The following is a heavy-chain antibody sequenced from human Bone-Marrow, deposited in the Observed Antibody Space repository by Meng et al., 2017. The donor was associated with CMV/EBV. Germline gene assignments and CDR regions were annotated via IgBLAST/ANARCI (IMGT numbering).Heavy chain of an antibody. CDR1: GFTFRSYS. J-gene: IGHJ4*02. CDR2: ISSGGSTI. V-gene: IGHV3-48*04. D-gene: IGHD1-14*01. CDR3: ARSQIGYNNN. Sequence: GESLKISCTASGFTFRSYSMNWVRQAPGKGLEWVSYISSGGSTIYYADSVKGRFTIPRDNARDSLYLQMNSLRVEDTALYYCARSQIGYNNNWGQGTLVTVSS.